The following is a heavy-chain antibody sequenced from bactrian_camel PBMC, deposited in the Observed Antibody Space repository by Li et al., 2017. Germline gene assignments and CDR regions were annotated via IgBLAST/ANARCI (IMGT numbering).Heavy chain of an antibody. CDR1: GFTSSNCS. J-gene: IGHJ4*01. V-gene: IGHV3S55*01. CDR2: IRSDGST. D-gene: IGHD5*01. Sequence: HVQLVESGGGSVESGGSLRLSCAASGFTSSNCSMGWYRQAPGKERELVSIIRSDGSTFYTPSVKGRFTISQDNAKNMLYLQMNNLRADDTAMYYCAIGLFADFGLGRGTQVTVS.